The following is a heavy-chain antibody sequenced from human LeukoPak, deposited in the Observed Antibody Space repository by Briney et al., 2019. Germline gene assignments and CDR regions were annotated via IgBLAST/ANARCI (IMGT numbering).Heavy chain of an antibody. D-gene: IGHD3-3*01. Sequence: PSQTLSLTCTVSGGSISSGSYYWSWIRQPAGKGLEWIGRIYTSGSTNYNPSLKSRVTISVDTSKNQFSLKLSSVTAADTAVYYCARGDFWSDMSNYYYYYYMDVWGKGTTVTVSS. CDR3: ARGDFWSDMSNYYYYYYMDV. J-gene: IGHJ6*03. CDR1: GGSISSGSYY. V-gene: IGHV4-61*02. CDR2: IYTSGST.